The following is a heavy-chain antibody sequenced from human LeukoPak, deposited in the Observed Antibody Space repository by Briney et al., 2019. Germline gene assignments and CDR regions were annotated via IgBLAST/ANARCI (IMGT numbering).Heavy chain of an antibody. V-gene: IGHV1-3*01. CDR1: GYTFTSYA. CDR2: INAGNGNT. CDR3: ARDRYSYYLEY. Sequence: ASVKVSCKASGYTFTSYAMHWVRQAPGQRLEWMGWINAGNGNTKYSQKFQGRVTITRDTSTSTAYMELSRLTSDDTAVYYCARDRYSYYLEYWGQGTLVTVSS. D-gene: IGHD2-15*01. J-gene: IGHJ4*02.